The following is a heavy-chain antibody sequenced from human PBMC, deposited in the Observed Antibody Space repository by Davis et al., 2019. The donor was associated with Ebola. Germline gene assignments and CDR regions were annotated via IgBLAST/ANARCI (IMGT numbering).Heavy chain of an antibody. V-gene: IGHV4-59*02. CDR3: ARVVAATGNYYYYYGMDV. CDR2: IYYSGST. CDR1: GGSVGSYY. Sequence: MPSETLSLTCSVSGGSVGSYYWSWIRQPPGKGLEWIGYIYYSGSTNYNPSLKSRVTISVDPSKNQFSLKLSSVTAADTAVYYCARVVAATGNYYYYYGMDVWGQGTTVTVSS. J-gene: IGHJ6*02. D-gene: IGHD2-15*01.